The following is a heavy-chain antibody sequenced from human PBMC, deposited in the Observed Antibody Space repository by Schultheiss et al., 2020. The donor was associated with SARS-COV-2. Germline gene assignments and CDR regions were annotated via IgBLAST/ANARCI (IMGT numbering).Heavy chain of an antibody. V-gene: IGHV3-33*01. CDR3: ARSIAAHDDAFDI. J-gene: IGHJ3*02. D-gene: IGHD6-6*01. Sequence: GGSLRLSCAASGFTFSSYGMHWVRQAPGKGLEWVAVIWYDGSNKYYADSVKGRFTISRDNSKNTLYLQMNSLRAEDTAVYYCARSIAAHDDAFDIWGQGTMVTVS. CDR2: IWYDGSNK. CDR1: GFTFSSYG.